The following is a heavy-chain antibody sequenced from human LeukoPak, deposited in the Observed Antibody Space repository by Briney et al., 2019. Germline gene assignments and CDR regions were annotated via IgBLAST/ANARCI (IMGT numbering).Heavy chain of an antibody. Sequence: GGSLRLSCSASGCILTKNWVGWVHHAPGKGRGWISSINPDRSGTDYADSVKGGFTISRDNANNTMYLQMNSVRAEDTAVYYCAREAEEVLTAMGVYYYCFIDGWGKRTTVALSS. J-gene: IGHJ6*03. CDR1: GCILTKNW. CDR3: AREAEEVLTAMGVYYYCFIDG. V-gene: IGHV3-74*01. CDR2: INPDRSGT. D-gene: IGHD2-2*01.